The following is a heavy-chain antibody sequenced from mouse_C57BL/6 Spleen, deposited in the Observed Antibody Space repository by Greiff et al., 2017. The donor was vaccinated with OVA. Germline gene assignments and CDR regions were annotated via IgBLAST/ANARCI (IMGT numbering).Heavy chain of an antibody. CDR2: IWRGGST. D-gene: IGHD4-1*01. Sequence: QVQLQQSGPGLVQPSQCLSITCTVSGFSLTSYGVHWVRQSPGQGLEWLGVIWRGGSTAYNAAFMSRLSITKDNSKSQVFFKMNGLQADDTAICYCAEGGWDGGCFDVWGTGTTVTVSS. J-gene: IGHJ1*03. CDR1: GFSLTSYG. CDR3: AEGGWDGGCFDV. V-gene: IGHV2-5*01.